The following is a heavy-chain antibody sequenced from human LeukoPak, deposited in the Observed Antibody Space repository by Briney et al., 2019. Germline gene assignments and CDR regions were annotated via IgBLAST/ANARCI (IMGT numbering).Heavy chain of an antibody. CDR3: ARDLNVVADLYYIGY. CDR2: INPNSGGT. CDR1: GYTFTGYY. V-gene: IGHV1-2*02. Sequence: ASVKVSCKASGYTFTGYYMHWVRQAPGQGLEWMGWINPNSGGTNYAQKFQGRVTMTRDTSISTAYMELSRLRSDDTAVYYCARDLNVVADLYYIGYWGQGTLVTVSS. J-gene: IGHJ4*02. D-gene: IGHD2-15*01.